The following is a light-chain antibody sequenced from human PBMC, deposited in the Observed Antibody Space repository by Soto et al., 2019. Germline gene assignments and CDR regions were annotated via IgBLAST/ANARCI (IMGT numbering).Light chain of an antibody. CDR3: QHYNSYSEA. CDR1: QGISRY. V-gene: IGKV1-39*01. Sequence: DIQMTHSPSSLSASVADIVTMTCRASQGISRYLNWYQQKPGKAPKVLIYAASNLESGVPSRFSGSGSGTDFSLTISSLQAGDFATYFCQHYNSYSEAFGQGTKVDIK. J-gene: IGKJ1*01. CDR2: AAS.